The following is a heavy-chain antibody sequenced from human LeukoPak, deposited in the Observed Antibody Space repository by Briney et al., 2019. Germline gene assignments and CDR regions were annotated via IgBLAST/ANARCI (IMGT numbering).Heavy chain of an antibody. Sequence: SETLSLTCAVYGGSFSGYYWSWIRQPPGKGLEWIGNIYYDGSTYYTPSLKSRVTISVDTSKNQFSLKLTSVTAADTAVYYCARIGSSWPHYYSDHWGQGTLVTVSS. D-gene: IGHD6-13*01. CDR2: IYYDGST. CDR1: GGSFSGYY. V-gene: IGHV4-34*01. CDR3: ARIGSSWPHYYSDH. J-gene: IGHJ4*02.